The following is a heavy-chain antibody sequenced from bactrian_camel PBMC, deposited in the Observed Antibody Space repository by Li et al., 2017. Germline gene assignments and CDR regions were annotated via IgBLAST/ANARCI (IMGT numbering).Heavy chain of an antibody. CDR1: GTSYSYKC. V-gene: IGHV3S53*01. CDR3: AADELVRPPIWAEPTEYRY. J-gene: IGHJ4*01. D-gene: IGHD3*01. Sequence: VQLVESGGGLVQPGGSLVLSCAASGTSYSYKCMGWFRQAPGKEREAVAYIDSDGSTKYADSVKGRFTISRDNYRNTLYLQMNSLKPEDTAMYYCAADELVRPPIWAEPTEYRYWGQGTQVTVS. CDR2: IDSDGST.